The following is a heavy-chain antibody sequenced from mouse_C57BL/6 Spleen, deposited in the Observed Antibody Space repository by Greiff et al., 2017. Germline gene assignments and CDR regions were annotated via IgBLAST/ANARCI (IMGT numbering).Heavy chain of an antibody. Sequence: VQLQQSGAELAKPGASVKLSCKASGYTFTSYWMHWVNQRPGQGLEWIGIINPSNGYPKYNQKFQDKATLTAAKSSSTAYLQLSSLTYENAAIYYCSYDSTLDDWGQGPTLTVA. D-gene: IGHD2-5*01. CDR1: GYTFTSYW. J-gene: IGHJ2*01. V-gene: IGHV1-7*01. CDR2: INPSNGYP. CDR3: SYDSTLDD.